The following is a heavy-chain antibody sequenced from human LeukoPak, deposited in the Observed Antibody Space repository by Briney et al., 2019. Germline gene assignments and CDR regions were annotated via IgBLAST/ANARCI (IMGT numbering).Heavy chain of an antibody. V-gene: IGHV1-24*01. J-gene: IGHJ6*02. CDR3: ATNNPYCTNGVCERYYYYGVDV. CDR1: GYTLTELS. CDR2: FDPEDGET. Sequence: ASVKVSCKVSGYTLTELSMHWVRQAPGKGLEWMGGFDPEDGETIYAQKFQGRVTMIEDTSTDTAYMELSSLRSEGTAVYYCATNNPYCTNGVCERYYYYGVDVWGQGTTVTVSS. D-gene: IGHD2-8*01.